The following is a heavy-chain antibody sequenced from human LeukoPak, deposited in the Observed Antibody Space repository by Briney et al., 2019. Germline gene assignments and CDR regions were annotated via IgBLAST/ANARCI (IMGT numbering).Heavy chain of an antibody. J-gene: IGHJ4*02. V-gene: IGHV5-51*01. Sequence: GEPLQISGKCSGSSFTNYWIGWVRPMPGKGLEWSVIIYPGVSDTRYSPSFQGQVTSSADKSISTAYLQWSSLKASDSAMYYCARSGGYSSSWFDYWGQGTLVTVSS. D-gene: IGHD6-13*01. CDR2: IYPGVSDT. CDR3: ARSGGYSSSWFDY. CDR1: GSSFTNYW.